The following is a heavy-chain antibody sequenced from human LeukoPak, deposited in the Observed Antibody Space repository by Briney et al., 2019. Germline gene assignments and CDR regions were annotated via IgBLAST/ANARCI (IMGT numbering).Heavy chain of an antibody. CDR2: IRNDGGDK. CDR1: GFTSRNYG. Sequence: GGSLRLSCVASGFTSRNYGMHWVRQATGKGLEWVAFIRNDGGDKYYADSEKGRFTISRDNSKNTFYMELSSLRTEDSATYYCIKDTNWAFDFWGQGTLVTVSS. V-gene: IGHV3-30*02. CDR3: IKDTNWAFDF. J-gene: IGHJ4*02. D-gene: IGHD1-1*01.